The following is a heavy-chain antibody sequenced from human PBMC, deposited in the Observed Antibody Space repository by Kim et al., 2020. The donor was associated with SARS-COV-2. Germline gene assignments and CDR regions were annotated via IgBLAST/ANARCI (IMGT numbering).Heavy chain of an antibody. CDR1: GYTFTSYG. V-gene: IGHV1-18*01. CDR2: ISAYNGNT. J-gene: IGHJ5*02. D-gene: IGHD2-15*01. Sequence: ASVKVSCKASGYTFTSYGISWVRQAPGQGLEWMGWISAYNGNTNYAQKLQGRVTMTTDTSTSTAYMELRSLRSDDTAVYYCARAWGGREWLRLDCSGGSCYQGWFDPWGQGTLVTVSS. CDR3: ARAWGGREWLRLDCSGGSCYQGWFDP.